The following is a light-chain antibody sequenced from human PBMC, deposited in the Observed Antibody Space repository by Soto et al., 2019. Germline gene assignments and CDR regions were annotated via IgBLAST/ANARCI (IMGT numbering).Light chain of an antibody. CDR3: QQLSNWPPVIT. CDR1: QTFSSH. CDR2: DAS. V-gene: IGKV3-11*01. J-gene: IGKJ5*01. Sequence: EIVLTQSPATLSLSPGDRATLSCRASQTFSSHLAWYQQKPGQAPRLLIYDASKRATGIPARCSGRGSGTDFTLTISSLESEDCAVYYCQQLSNWPPVITFGQGTRLEIK.